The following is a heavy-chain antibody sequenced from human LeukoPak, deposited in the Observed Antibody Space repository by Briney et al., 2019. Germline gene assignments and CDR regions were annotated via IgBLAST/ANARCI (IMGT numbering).Heavy chain of an antibody. J-gene: IGHJ4*02. D-gene: IGHD6-13*01. CDR2: IYSGGST. V-gene: IGHV3-53*01. Sequence: QSGGSLRLSCAASGFTVSSNYMSWVRQAPGKGLEWVSVIYSGGSTYYADSVKGRFTISRDNSKNTLYLQMNSLRAGDTAVYYCARVLGEQQLDYFDYWGQGTLVTVSS. CDR1: GFTVSSNY. CDR3: ARVLGEQQLDYFDY.